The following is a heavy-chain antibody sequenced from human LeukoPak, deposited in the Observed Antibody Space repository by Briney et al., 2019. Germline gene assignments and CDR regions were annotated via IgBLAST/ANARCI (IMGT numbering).Heavy chain of an antibody. CDR3: ARGHYSSSWYNWFDP. D-gene: IGHD6-13*01. V-gene: IGHV4-34*01. J-gene: IGHJ5*02. CDR2: INHRGST. CDR1: GGSFSGYY. Sequence: SETLSLTCAVSGGSFSGYYLSWVRQAPGKGLEWIGEINHRGSTNYNPSLTSRVTISVDTSKNQFSLKLSSVTAADTAVYYCARGHYSSSWYNWFDPWGQGTLVTVSS.